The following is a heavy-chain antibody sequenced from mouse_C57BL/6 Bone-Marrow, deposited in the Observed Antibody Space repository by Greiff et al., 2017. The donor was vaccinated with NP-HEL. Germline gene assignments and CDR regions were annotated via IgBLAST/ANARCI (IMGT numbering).Heavy chain of an antibody. CDR1: GYTFTSYW. CDR2: INPSNGGT. J-gene: IGHJ3*01. V-gene: IGHV1-53*01. CDR3: ARERGRTHWVAY. Sequence: QVQLQQPGAELVKPGASVKLSCKASGYTFTSYWMHWVKQRPGQGLEWIGNINPSNGGTNYNEKFKSKATLTVDKSSSTAYMQLSSLTSEDSAVYYCARERGRTHWVAYWGQGTLVTVSA.